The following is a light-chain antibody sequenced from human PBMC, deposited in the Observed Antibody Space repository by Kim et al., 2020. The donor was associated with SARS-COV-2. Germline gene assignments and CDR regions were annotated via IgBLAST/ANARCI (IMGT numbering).Light chain of an antibody. V-gene: IGLV2-14*01. J-gene: IGLJ3*02. CDR1: SSDVTNYSY. CDR2: EVS. CDR3: SSYTTSNRGWM. Sequence: QSALTQPASVSGSPGQSITISCTGTSSDVTNYSYVSWYQQYPGKAPKLIIYEVSNRPSGISNRFSGSKSGNTASLTISGLQAEDESDYYCSSYTTSNRGWMFGGGTQLTVL.